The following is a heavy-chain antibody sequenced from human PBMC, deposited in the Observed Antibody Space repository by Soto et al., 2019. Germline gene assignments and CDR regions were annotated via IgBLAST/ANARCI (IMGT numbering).Heavy chain of an antibody. CDR1: GVSIDSHDW. Sequence: QVQLQESGPGLVKPSGTLSLTCAVSGVSIDSHDWWTWVRQPPGKGLEWIGESHQSGNTNYNSSLGGRVTISLDKSRNHFSLQLDSVTVADTAVYYCATRDTGRVYWGQGTLGTVSS. J-gene: IGHJ4*02. CDR2: SHQSGNT. V-gene: IGHV4-4*02. CDR3: ATRDTGRVY. D-gene: IGHD5-18*01.